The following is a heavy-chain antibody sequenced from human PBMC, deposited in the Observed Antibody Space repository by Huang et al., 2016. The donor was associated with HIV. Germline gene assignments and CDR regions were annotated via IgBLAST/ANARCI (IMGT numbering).Heavy chain of an antibody. Sequence: QLQLQESGPGLVKPSETLSLTCTVSGGSIRSDNYYWGWIRQPPGKGLEWIGSIYYSGSTYYNPALKSRVTRTVDTSKNQSSLKMRAVTAADTAVYYCARLPGSITMIRGVITDPYWGQGTLVTVSS. CDR3: ARLPGSITMIRGVITDPY. CDR2: IYYSGST. D-gene: IGHD3-10*01. J-gene: IGHJ4*02. CDR1: GGSIRSDNYY. V-gene: IGHV4-39*01.